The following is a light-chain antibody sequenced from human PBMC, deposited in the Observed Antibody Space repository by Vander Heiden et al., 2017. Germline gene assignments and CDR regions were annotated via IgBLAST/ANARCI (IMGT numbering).Light chain of an antibody. CDR2: DDS. Sequence: SYVLTQQPSVSVAQGQTARITCGGKNIGSKSVHWYQQKPGQAPVLIVSDDSDRPSGIPERFSGSNSGNTATLTITRVEAGDEADYYCQVWDSSSDHPWVFGGGTKLTVL. V-gene: IGLV3-21*02. J-gene: IGLJ3*02. CDR3: QVWDSSSDHPWV. CDR1: NIGSKS.